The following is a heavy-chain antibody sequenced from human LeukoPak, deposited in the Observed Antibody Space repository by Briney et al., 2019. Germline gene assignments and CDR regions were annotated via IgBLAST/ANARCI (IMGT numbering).Heavy chain of an antibody. Sequence: SETLSLTCTVSGGSISSHYWSWIRQPPGKGLEWIGYIYYSGSTNYNPSLKSRVTISVDTSKNQFSLELSSVTAADTAVYYCARALLWFGELPNNWFDPWGQGTLVTVSS. V-gene: IGHV4-59*11. J-gene: IGHJ5*02. D-gene: IGHD3-10*01. CDR3: ARALLWFGELPNNWFDP. CDR2: IYYSGST. CDR1: GGSISSHY.